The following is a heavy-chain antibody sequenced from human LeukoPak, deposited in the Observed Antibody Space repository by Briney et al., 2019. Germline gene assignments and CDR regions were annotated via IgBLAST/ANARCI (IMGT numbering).Heavy chain of an antibody. CDR1: GYTFTSYD. V-gene: IGHV1-8*01. CDR3: ARVGAAGYWFDP. CDR2: MNPNSGNT. J-gene: IGHJ5*02. D-gene: IGHD3-10*01. Sequence: ASVKVSCKASGYTFTSYDINWVRQATGQGLGWMGWMNPNSGNTGYAQKFQGRVTMTRNTSISTAYMELSSLRSEDTAVYYCARVGAAGYWFDPWGQGTLVTVSS.